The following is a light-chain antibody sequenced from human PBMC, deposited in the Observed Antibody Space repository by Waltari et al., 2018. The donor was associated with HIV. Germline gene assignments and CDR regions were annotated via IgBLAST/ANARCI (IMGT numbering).Light chain of an antibody. CDR2: DNT. Sequence: QSVLTQPPSMSAAPGQRVTISCSGSASNFGSDFVSWYQHVPGTAPKLLIYDNTKRPSGIADSFSGSQSGTSATLAITGRQTGDEAVYYCGTWDNRLSVGVFGGGTRLTVL. CDR1: ASNFGSDF. CDR3: GTWDNRLSVGV. V-gene: IGLV1-51*01. J-gene: IGLJ3*02.